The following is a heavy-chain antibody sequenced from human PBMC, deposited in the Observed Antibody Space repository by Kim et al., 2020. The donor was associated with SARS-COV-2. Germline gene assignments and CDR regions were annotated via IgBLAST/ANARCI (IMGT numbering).Heavy chain of an antibody. CDR3: ARGPYYGDDY. CDR2: EK. V-gene: IGHV3-7*03. D-gene: IGHD4-17*01. J-gene: IGHJ4*02. Sequence: EKYYVDSVKGRFTISRDNAKNSLYLQMNSLRAEDTAVYYCARGPYYGDDYWGQGTLVTVSS.